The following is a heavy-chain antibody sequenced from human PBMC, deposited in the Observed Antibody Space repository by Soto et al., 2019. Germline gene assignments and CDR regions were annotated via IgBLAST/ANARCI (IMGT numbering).Heavy chain of an antibody. J-gene: IGHJ4*02. V-gene: IGHV4-34*01. CDR1: GGSFSCYY. CDR2: INHSGST. CDR3: ARSYLRHPPRN. D-gene: IGHD3-3*01. Sequence: SETLSLTCAVYGGSFSCYYWSWIRQPPGKGLEWIGEINHSGSTNYNPSLKSRVTISVDTSKNQFSLKLSSVTAADTAVYYCARSYLRHPPRNWGQGTLVTVS.